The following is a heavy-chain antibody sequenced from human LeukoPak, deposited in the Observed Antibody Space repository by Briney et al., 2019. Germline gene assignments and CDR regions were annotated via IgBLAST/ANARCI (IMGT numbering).Heavy chain of an antibody. CDR2: ISDNGGST. CDR1: GFTVSSSA. D-gene: IGHD3-16*02. CDR3: AKTIVIPIALGVFDY. V-gene: IGHV3-23*01. Sequence: GGSLRLSCAASGFTVSSSAMSWVRQAPGKGREWVSTISDNGGSTYYADSVKGRFTISRDNSKNTLYLQMNSLRAEDTAIYYCAKTIVIPIALGVFDYWGQGTLVTVSS. J-gene: IGHJ4*02.